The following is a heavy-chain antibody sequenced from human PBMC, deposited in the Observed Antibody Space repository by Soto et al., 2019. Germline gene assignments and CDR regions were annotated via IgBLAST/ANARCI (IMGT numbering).Heavy chain of an antibody. CDR1: GNTFSYRY. D-gene: IGHD1-26*01. V-gene: IGHV1-45*02. CDR2: IAPFSGDV. CDR3: ASGGAGSGPFSWELPDH. Sequence: QMQLVQSGAEVTKTGSSVTVSSQALGNTFSYRYLHWLRQAPGQALEWMGWIAPFSGDVHYAQKFQERVTLTRDRSINTAYMRMSSLRSEDTAIYFCASGGAGSGPFSWELPDHWGQGTLVTVSS. J-gene: IGHJ4*02.